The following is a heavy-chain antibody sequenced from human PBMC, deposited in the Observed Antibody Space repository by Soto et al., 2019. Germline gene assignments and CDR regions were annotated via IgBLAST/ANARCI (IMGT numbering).Heavy chain of an antibody. CDR3: ARGHFWYYYDSSGSGAFDI. D-gene: IGHD3-22*01. Sequence: GGSLRLSCAASGFTFSSYAMHWVRQAPGKGLEWVAVISYDGSNKYYADSVKGRFTISRDNSKNTPYLQMNSLRAEDTAVYYCARGHFWYYYDSSGSGAFDIWGQGTMVTVS. CDR2: ISYDGSNK. CDR1: GFTFSSYA. V-gene: IGHV3-30-3*01. J-gene: IGHJ3*02.